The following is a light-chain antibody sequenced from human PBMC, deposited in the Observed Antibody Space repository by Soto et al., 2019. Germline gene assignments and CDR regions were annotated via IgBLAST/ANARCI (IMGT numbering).Light chain of an antibody. V-gene: IGKV3-20*01. CDR1: QSVRSTY. CDR2: GAS. Sequence: EILLTQSPGTLSLSPGEGATIACRASQSVRSTYLAWYQQKPGQAPRLLIYGASSRATGIPDRFSGSGSGTDFTLTIRRLEPEDFAVYYCQQYCRPPQAFGQGTKVDIK. CDR3: QQYCRPPQA. J-gene: IGKJ1*01.